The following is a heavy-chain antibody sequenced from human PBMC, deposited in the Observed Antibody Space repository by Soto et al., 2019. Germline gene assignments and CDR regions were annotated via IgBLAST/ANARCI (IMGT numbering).Heavy chain of an antibody. V-gene: IGHV1-18*01. CDR3: ARDDCFGTTCYIGDY. CDR2: ISPNNDNT. Sequence: QVQLVQSGAEVKMPGASVKVSCKASGYTFTTYGIAWVRQAPGQAPEWVGWISPNNDNTHFAQTFQGRVTMTTDTSTSSVDMELRSMRSDDTAVYYCARDDCFGTTCYIGDYWGQGTLVTVSS. J-gene: IGHJ4*02. D-gene: IGHD1-7*01. CDR1: GYTFTTYG.